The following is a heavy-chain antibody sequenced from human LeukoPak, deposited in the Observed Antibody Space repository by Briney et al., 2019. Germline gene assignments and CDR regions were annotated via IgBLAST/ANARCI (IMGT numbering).Heavy chain of an antibody. D-gene: IGHD1-7*01. J-gene: IGHJ4*02. V-gene: IGHV3-7*01. CDR1: GFTLSSYG. CDR2: IKQDGSEK. Sequence: GGSLRLSCAASGFTLSSYGMHWVRQAPGKGLEWVANIKQDGSEKYYVDSVKGRFTISRDNAENSLYLQMNSLRAEDTAVYYCATSRTFDYWGQGTLVTVSS. CDR3: ATSRTFDY.